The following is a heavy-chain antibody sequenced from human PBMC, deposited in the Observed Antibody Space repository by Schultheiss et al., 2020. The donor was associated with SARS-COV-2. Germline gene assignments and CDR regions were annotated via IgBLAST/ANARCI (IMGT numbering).Heavy chain of an antibody. D-gene: IGHD5-24*01. CDR2: INHRGST. J-gene: IGHJ4*02. Sequence: SETLSLTCAVYGGSFSGYYWSWIRQPPGKGLEWIGEINHRGSTNYNPSLKSRVTISVDTSKNQFSLRLTSVTAADTAVYYCARVGDGYNFDYWGQGTLVTVSS. V-gene: IGHV4-34*01. CDR3: ARVGDGYNFDY. CDR1: GGSFSGYY.